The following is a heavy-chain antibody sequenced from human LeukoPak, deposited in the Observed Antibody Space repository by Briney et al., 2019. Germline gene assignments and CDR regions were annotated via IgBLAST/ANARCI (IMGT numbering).Heavy chain of an antibody. J-gene: IGHJ5*02. CDR3: VRGSSGNYDT. Sequence: XXQWVSSITSSGDNTYYADSVKGRFTISRDNTKNTLHLQVNSLRAEDTAVYYCVRGSSGNYDTWGQGTLVTVSS. CDR2: ITSSGDNT. V-gene: IGHV3-23*01. D-gene: IGHD3-22*01.